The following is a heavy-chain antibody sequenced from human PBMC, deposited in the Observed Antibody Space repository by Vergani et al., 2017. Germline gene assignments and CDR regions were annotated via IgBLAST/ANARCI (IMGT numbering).Heavy chain of an antibody. J-gene: IGHJ4*02. CDR2: INTNTGNP. CDR1: GYTFTDYA. D-gene: IGHD6-19*01. Sequence: QVQLVQSGSELKKPGASVKVSCEASGYTFTDYAMTWVRQAPGQGLEWMGWINTNTGNPTYAQGFTGRFAFSLDTSVSTAYLQINSLKAEDTAVYYCAGDFLVVPGWLFNYWGQGTLVTVSS. CDR3: AGDFLVVPGWLFNY. V-gene: IGHV7-4-1*02.